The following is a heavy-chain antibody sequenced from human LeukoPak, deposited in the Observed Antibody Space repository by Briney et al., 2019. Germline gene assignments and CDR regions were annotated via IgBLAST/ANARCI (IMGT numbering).Heavy chain of an antibody. J-gene: IGHJ4*02. Sequence: GGSLRLSCAASGFTFSSYEMNWVRQAPGKGLEWVSIIYPGGNTNYADSVKGRFTISRDTSKNTLFLQMNSLRAEDTAVYYCARRTSGSFAYWGQGTLVTVSS. D-gene: IGHD3-22*01. V-gene: IGHV3-66*04. CDR1: GFTFSSYE. CDR3: ARRTSGSFAY. CDR2: IYPGGNT.